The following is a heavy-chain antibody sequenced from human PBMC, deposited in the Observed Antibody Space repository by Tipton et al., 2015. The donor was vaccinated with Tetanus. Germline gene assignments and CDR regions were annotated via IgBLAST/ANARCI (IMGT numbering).Heavy chain of an antibody. CDR1: GFTSESHY. J-gene: IGHJ6*02. D-gene: IGHD1-1*01. V-gene: IGHV3-74*01. Sequence: SLRLSCAASGFTSESHYMHWVRQSPGKGLLWISRISPDGRRTNYADSVKGRFTISRDNAKNTVYLQMNRLRAEDTALYFCSRRSLTNYGLDVWGQGTPVTVSS. CDR3: SRRSLTNYGLDV. CDR2: ISPDGRRT.